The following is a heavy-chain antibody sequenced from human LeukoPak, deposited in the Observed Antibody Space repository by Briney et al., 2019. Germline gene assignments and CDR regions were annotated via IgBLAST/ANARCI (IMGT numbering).Heavy chain of an antibody. CDR3: ASPKGGYNYVNFGY. D-gene: IGHD5-18*01. J-gene: IGHJ4*02. CDR2: INSDGSTT. V-gene: IGHV3-74*01. CDR1: GFTFSSYW. Sequence: PGGSLRLSCAASGFTFSSYWMHWVRQAPGKGLVWVSRINSDGSTTGYADSVKGRFTISRDNAKDTLYLQMSSLRAEDTAVYYCASPKGGYNYVNFGYWGQGTLVTVSS.